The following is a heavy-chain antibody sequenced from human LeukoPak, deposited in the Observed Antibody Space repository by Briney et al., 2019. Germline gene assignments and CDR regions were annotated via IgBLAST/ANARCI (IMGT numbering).Heavy chain of an antibody. J-gene: IGHJ4*02. D-gene: IGHD6-13*01. Sequence: PGGSLRLSCAASGFTFSSYGMHRVRQAPGKGLEWVAVIWYDGRNKYYADSVKGRFTISRDNSKNTLYLQMNSLRAEDTAVYYCAKEQYSSSWPGYWGQGTLVTVSS. CDR3: AKEQYSSSWPGY. V-gene: IGHV3-33*06. CDR2: IWYDGRNK. CDR1: GFTFSSYG.